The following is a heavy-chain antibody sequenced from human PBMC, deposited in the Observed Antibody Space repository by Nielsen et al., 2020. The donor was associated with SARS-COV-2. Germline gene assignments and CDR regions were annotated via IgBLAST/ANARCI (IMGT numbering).Heavy chain of an antibody. CDR1: GFTFSSYS. CDR2: ISSSSSTI. J-gene: IGHJ3*02. D-gene: IGHD1-26*01. CDR3: ARELRVGATNDDAFDI. V-gene: IGHV3-48*02. Sequence: GGSLRLSCAASGFTFSSYSMNWVRQAPGKGLEWVSYISSSSSTIYYADSVKGRFTISRDNAKNSLYLQMNSLRDEDTAVYYCARELRVGATNDDAFDIWGQGTMVTVSS.